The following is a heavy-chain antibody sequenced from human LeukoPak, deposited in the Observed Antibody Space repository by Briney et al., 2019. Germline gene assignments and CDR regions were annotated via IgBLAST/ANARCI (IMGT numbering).Heavy chain of an antibody. V-gene: IGHV4-34*01. Sequence: SETLSLTCAVYGGSFSGYYWSWIRQPPGKGLEWIGEINHSGSTNYNPSLKSRVTISVDTSKNQFSLKLSSVTAVDTAVYYCARGRVSDSSSMLSYYYYYMDVWGKGTTVTVSS. CDR3: ARGRVSDSSSMLSYYYYYMDV. D-gene: IGHD6-6*01. CDR1: GGSFSGYY. CDR2: INHSGST. J-gene: IGHJ6*03.